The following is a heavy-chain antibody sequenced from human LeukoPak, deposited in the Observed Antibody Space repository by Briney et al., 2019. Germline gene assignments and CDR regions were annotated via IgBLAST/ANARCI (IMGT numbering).Heavy chain of an antibody. CDR3: ARSTVLRFLEWLLIDAFDI. CDR2: INPNSGGT. CDR1: GYTFTGYY. Sequence: ASVKVSCKASGYTFTGYYMHWVRQAPGQGLEWMGWINPNSGGTNYAQKFQGRVTMTRDTSISTAYMELGRLRSDDTAVYYCARSTVLRFLEWLLIDAFDIWGQGTMVTVSS. V-gene: IGHV1-2*02. J-gene: IGHJ3*02. D-gene: IGHD3-3*01.